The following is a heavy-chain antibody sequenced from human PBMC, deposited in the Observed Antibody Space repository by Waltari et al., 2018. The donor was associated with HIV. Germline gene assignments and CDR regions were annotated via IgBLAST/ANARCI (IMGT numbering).Heavy chain of an antibody. Sequence: QVQLQESGPGLVKPSETLSLTCSVSGGSITNPDLRWLRKSPEKGLEWIGYIYYNGNTNYNPSLKSRVTMSVDTSKNQFSLKLSSVTAADTATYYCARGPIMTPGNFYNGFDVWGRGTTVAVSS. V-gene: IGHV4-59*11. D-gene: IGHD2-15*01. J-gene: IGHJ6*02. CDR2: IYYNGNT. CDR3: ARGPIMTPGNFYNGFDV. CDR1: GGSITNPD.